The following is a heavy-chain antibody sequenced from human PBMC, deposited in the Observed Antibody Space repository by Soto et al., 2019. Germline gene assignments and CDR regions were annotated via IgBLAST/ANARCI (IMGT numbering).Heavy chain of an antibody. CDR1: GGSISSSNW. D-gene: IGHD2-15*01. V-gene: IGHV4-4*02. Sequence: SETLSLTCAVSGGSISSSNWWSWVRQPPGKGLEWIGEIYHSGSTNYTPSLKSRVTIPVDKSKNQFSLKLSSVTAADTAVYYCAILGYCSGGSCYSRYWGQGTLVTVSS. CDR3: AILGYCSGGSCYSRY. CDR2: IYHSGST. J-gene: IGHJ4*02.